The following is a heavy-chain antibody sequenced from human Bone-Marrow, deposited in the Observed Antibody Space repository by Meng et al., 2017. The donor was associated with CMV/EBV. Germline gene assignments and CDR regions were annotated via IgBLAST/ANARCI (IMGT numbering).Heavy chain of an antibody. CDR3: ARDFFPAGY. CDR2: IKQDGSEK. D-gene: IGHD2/OR15-2a*01. V-gene: IGHV3-7*01. CDR1: GFAFSSYW. Sequence: GESLKISCAASGFAFSSYWMSWVRQAPGKGLEWVANIKQDGSEKYYVDSVKGRFTISRDNAKNSLYLQMNSLRAEDTAVYYCARDFFPAGYWGQGTLVTVSS. J-gene: IGHJ4*02.